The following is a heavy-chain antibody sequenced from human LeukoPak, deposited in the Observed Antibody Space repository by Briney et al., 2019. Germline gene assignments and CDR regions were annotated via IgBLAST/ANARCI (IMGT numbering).Heavy chain of an antibody. V-gene: IGHV4-39*07. J-gene: IGHJ4*02. D-gene: IGHD6-19*01. CDR1: GGSISSSSYY. Sequence: SETLSLTCTVSGGSISSSSYYWGWIRQPPGKGLEWIGSIYYSGSTNYNPSLKSRVTISVDTSKNQFSLKLSSVTAADTAVYYCARVRVSSGWSGNIDYWGQGTLVTVSS. CDR2: IYYSGST. CDR3: ARVRVSSGWSGNIDY.